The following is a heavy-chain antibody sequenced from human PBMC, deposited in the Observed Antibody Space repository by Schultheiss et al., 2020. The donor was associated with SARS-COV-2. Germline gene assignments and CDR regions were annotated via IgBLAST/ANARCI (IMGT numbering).Heavy chain of an antibody. CDR2: IYYSGST. V-gene: IGHV4-59*12. CDR3: ARIGYDFWSGYPSPTPYYYYGMDV. D-gene: IGHD3-3*01. CDR1: GGSISSYY. J-gene: IGHJ6*02. Sequence: SETLSLTCTVSGGSISSYYWSWIRQPAGKGLEWIGYIYYSGSTYYNPSLKSRVTISVDTSKNQFSLKLSSVTAADTAVYYCARIGYDFWSGYPSPTPYYYYGMDVWGQGTTVTVSS.